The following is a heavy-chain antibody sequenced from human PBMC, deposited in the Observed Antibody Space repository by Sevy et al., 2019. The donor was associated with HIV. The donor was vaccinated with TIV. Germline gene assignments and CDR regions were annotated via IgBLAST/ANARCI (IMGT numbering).Heavy chain of an antibody. CDR1: GGSISSGDYY. CDR2: IYYSGST. CDR3: ARGTYYYGSGSSVYYFDY. Sequence: SETLSLTCTVSGGSISSGDYYWSWIRQPPGKDLEWIGYIYYSGSTYYNPSLKSRVTISVDTSKNQFSLKLSSVTAADTAVYYCARGTYYYGSGSSVYYFDYWGQGTLVTVSS. V-gene: IGHV4-30-4*01. J-gene: IGHJ4*02. D-gene: IGHD3-10*01.